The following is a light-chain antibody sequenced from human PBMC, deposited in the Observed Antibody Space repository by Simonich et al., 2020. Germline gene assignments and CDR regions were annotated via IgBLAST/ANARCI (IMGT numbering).Light chain of an antibody. CDR1: QSLLHSDGKTY. J-gene: IGKJ5*01. V-gene: IGKV2D-29*02. CDR2: EVS. CDR3: MQSIQLPIT. Sequence: DIVMTQTPLSLSVTPGQPASISCKSSQSLLHSDGKTYLSWYLQKPGQSTQHLIYEVSTRFPGVPDRFSGSGSGTDFTLKISRVEAEDVGVYYCMQSIQLPITFGQGTRLEIK.